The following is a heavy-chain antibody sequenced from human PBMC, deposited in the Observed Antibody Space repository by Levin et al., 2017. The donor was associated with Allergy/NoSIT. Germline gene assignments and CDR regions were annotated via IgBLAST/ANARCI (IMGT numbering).Heavy chain of an antibody. CDR1: GFTFSSYA. CDR2: ISYDGSNK. J-gene: IGHJ4*02. V-gene: IGHV3-30*04. CDR3: ARGPTRRVTPPIDY. Sequence: PGGSLRLSCAASGFTFSSYAMHWVRQAPGKGLEWVAVISYDGSNKYYADSVKGRFTISRDNSKNTLYLQMNSLRAEDTAVYYCARGPTRRVTPPIDYWGQGTLVTVSS. D-gene: IGHD1-26*01.